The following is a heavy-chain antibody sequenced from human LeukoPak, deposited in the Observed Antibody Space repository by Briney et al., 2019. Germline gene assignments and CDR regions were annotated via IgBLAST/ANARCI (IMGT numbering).Heavy chain of an antibody. CDR3: AKTSGSYYMIGY. J-gene: IGHJ4*02. CDR1: AFTFSSYG. Sequence: GGALRLSCAASAFTFSSYGMHWVRQAPGKGLEGVQVISYDGSNKYYADSVKGRFTTSRDNSKNTLYLQMNSLRAEDTAVYYCAKTSGSYYMIGYWGQGTLVTVSS. V-gene: IGHV3-30*18. D-gene: IGHD1-26*01. CDR2: ISYDGSNK.